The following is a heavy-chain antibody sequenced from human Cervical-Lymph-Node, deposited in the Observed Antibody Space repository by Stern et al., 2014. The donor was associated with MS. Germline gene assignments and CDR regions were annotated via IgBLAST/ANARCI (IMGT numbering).Heavy chain of an antibody. CDR3: ARAAYSTSSYNY. CDR1: GGTFNTNV. Sequence: QVQLGQSGAEVKKPGSSVKVSCKASGGTFNTNVISWVRQAPGQGLEWMEGIIPIFGTALYAQKFQGRVTITANESTRAVYMELSSLRSEDTAVYYCARAAYSTSSYNYWGQGTLVIVSS. CDR2: IIPIFGTA. J-gene: IGHJ4*02. D-gene: IGHD6-6*01. V-gene: IGHV1-69*01.